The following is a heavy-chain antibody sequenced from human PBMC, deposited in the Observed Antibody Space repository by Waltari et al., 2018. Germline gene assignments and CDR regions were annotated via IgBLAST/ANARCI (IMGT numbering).Heavy chain of an antibody. D-gene: IGHD2-21*01. V-gene: IGHV1-69*05. CDR3: ARETYCGGDCYYFDY. CDR1: GGTFSSYA. J-gene: IGHJ4*02. Sequence: QVQLVQSGAEVKKPGSSVKVSCKASGGTFSSYAISWVRPAPVQGLEWMGGIIPIFGTANYAQKFQGRVTITTDESTSTAYMELSSLRSEDTAVYYCARETYCGGDCYYFDYWGQGTLVTVSS. CDR2: IIPIFGTA.